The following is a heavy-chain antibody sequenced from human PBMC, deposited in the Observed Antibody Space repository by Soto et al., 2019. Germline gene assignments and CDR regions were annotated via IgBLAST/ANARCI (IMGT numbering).Heavy chain of an antibody. J-gene: IGHJ3*02. V-gene: IGHV3-9*01. Sequence: EVQLVESGGGLVQPGRSLRLSCAASGFTFDDYAMHWVRQAPGKGLEWVSGISWNSGSIGYADSVKGRFTISRDNAKTSLYLQMNSLRAEDTALYYCAKDSTRLNYYGSAFDIWGQGTMVTVSS. CDR3: AKDSTRLNYYGSAFDI. CDR1: GFTFDDYA. D-gene: IGHD3-10*01. CDR2: ISWNSGSI.